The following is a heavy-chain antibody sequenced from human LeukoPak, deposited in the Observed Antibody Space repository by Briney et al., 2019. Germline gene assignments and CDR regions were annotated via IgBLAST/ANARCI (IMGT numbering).Heavy chain of an antibody. Sequence: GGSLRLSCAASGFTFSSYAMSWVRQAPGKGLEGVSAISGSGGSTYYADSVKGRFTISRDNSKNTLYLQMNSLRAEDTAVYYCAKTAIVDSNTYYYYMDVWGKGITVTVSS. CDR2: ISGSGGST. J-gene: IGHJ6*03. CDR1: GFTFSSYA. D-gene: IGHD2-15*01. CDR3: AKTAIVDSNTYYYYMDV. V-gene: IGHV3-23*01.